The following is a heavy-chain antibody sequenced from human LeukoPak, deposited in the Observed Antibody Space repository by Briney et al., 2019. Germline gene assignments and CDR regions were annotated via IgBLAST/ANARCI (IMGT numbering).Heavy chain of an antibody. CDR2: INPNSGGT. V-gene: IGHV1-2*02. CDR3: VRGDYGLRSNWFDP. D-gene: IGHD4-17*01. Sequence: GASVKVSCKASGYTFTGYYMHWVRQAPGQGLEWMGWINPNSGGTNYAQKFQGRVTMTRGTSISTAYMELSRLRSDDTAVYYCVRGDYGLRSNWFDPWGQGTLVTVSS. J-gene: IGHJ5*02. CDR1: GYTFTGYY.